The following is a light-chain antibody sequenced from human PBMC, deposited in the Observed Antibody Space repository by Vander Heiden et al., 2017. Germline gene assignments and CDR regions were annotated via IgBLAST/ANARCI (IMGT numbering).Light chain of an antibody. CDR1: QTISNW. CDR3: QQYNRAWT. J-gene: IGKJ1*01. CDR2: EAS. Sequence: DIQMPQSPSLLSASVGERVTIPCRASQTISNWLAWYQVKPGKAPQLLIREASSLERGVPLRFSGGGSGTDFTLTISSLQPDDFATYDCQQYNRAWTFGQGT. V-gene: IGKV1-5*03.